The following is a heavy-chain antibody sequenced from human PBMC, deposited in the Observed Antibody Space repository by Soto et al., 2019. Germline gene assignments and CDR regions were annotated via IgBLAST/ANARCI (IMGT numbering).Heavy chain of an antibody. D-gene: IGHD3-16*01. J-gene: IGHJ4*02. CDR1: GGSISSYY. Sequence: QVQLQESGPGLVKPSETLSLTCTVSGGSISSYYWSWIRQPPGKGLEWIGYIYYSGSTNYNPSLKSRVTISVDTSKNQFSLKLSSVTAADTAVYYCARRWGPTFDYWGQGTLVTLSS. CDR3: ARRWGPTFDY. CDR2: IYYSGST. V-gene: IGHV4-59*08.